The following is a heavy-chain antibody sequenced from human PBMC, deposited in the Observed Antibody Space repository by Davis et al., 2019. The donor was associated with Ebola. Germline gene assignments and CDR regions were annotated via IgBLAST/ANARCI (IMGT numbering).Heavy chain of an antibody. Sequence: GGSLRLSCAASGFTFSSYGMHWVRQAPGKGLEWVAVISYDGSKIYYADSVKGRLTISRDNAKNTLYLQMNSLRAEDTAVYYCARDFMAVTDDYWGQGTLVTVSS. V-gene: IGHV3-30*03. CDR3: ARDFMAVTDDY. J-gene: IGHJ4*02. CDR1: GFTFSSYG. D-gene: IGHD2-21*02. CDR2: ISYDGSKI.